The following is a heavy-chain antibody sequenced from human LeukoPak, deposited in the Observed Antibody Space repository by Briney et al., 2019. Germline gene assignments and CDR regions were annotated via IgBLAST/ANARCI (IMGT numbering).Heavy chain of an antibody. J-gene: IGHJ2*01. Sequence: PSETLSLTCTVSGGSVSNWYWSWIRQPAGKGLEWIGRIFISGNTNYNSSLKSRVTISVDKSKNQVSLKLTSVTAADTAVYYCAKGDRKLDFWAPGPRVTVPS. CDR2: IFISGNT. CDR3: AKGDRKLDF. D-gene: IGHD3-16*01. CDR1: GGSVSNWY. V-gene: IGHV4-4*07.